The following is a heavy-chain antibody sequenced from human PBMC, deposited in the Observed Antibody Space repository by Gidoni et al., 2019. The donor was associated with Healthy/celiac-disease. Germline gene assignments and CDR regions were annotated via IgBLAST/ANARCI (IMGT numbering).Heavy chain of an antibody. J-gene: IGHJ6*02. Sequence: VQLVTSGAEVKKPGASVKVSCKASGYTFTGYYRHWVRQDPGQGLEWMGWINPNSGGTNYAQKFQGRVTMTMDTSISTAYMELSRLRSDDTAVYYCASGLELTYYYYGMDVWGQGTTVTVSS. CDR1: GYTFTGYY. CDR2: INPNSGGT. D-gene: IGHD1-7*01. CDR3: ASGLELTYYYYGMDV. V-gene: IGHV1-2*02.